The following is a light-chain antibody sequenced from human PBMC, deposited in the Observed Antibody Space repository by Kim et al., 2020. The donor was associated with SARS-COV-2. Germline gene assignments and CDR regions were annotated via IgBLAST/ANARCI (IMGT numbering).Light chain of an antibody. CDR1: ENIGTE. CDR2: GSS. J-gene: IGKJ2*01. Sequence: EVVMTQSPDTLSVFPGERATLSCRASENIGTELAWYQRKPGQAPRLLIYGSSNRARGVPDRFRTSGSGTDFTLTISDLQPEDFAIYYCQQYRDWPPMYTFGLGTKLEI. V-gene: IGKV3-15*01. CDR3: QQYRDWPPMYT.